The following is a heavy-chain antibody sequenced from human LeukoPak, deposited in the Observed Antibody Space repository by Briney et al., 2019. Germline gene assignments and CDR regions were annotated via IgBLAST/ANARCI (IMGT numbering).Heavy chain of an antibody. V-gene: IGHV4-59*01. CDR1: GSSIGTYS. Sequence: SETLSLTCTVSGSSIGTYSWRWIRQPPGKGLEWMGYIYSTGSTHYNPSLKSRATMSLDTSKNQFSLKLSSVTAADTAVYYCARGVVEVTTGYYYYGMDVWGQGTTVTVSS. CDR2: IYSTGST. D-gene: IGHD4-17*01. J-gene: IGHJ6*02. CDR3: ARGVVEVTTGYYYYGMDV.